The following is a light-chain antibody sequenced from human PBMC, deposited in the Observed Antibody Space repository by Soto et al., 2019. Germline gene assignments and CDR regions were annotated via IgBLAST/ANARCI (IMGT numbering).Light chain of an antibody. CDR3: QQRHMWPIT. CDR1: QSFRGL. Sequence: EVVLPQSPVTLSLSPWERATLSCRASQSFRGLLAWYQQKPGQAPRLLIYDAYNRATGIPPRFSGSGSGTDFTLTISSLEPEDSAVYYCQQRHMWPITFGQGTRLEI. V-gene: IGKV3-11*01. J-gene: IGKJ5*01. CDR2: DAY.